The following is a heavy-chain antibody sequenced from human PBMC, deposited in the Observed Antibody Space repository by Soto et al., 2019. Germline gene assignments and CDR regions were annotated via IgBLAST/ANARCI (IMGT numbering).Heavy chain of an antibody. J-gene: IGHJ1*01. D-gene: IGHD6-6*01. Sequence: GGSLRLSCAASGFTFSSYSMNWVRQAPGKGREWVSSISSSSSYIYYADSVKGRFTISRDNATNSLYLQMNSLRAEDTAVYYCARDGYSSSAEYFQHWGQGTLVTVSS. CDR3: ARDGYSSSAEYFQH. CDR1: GFTFSSYS. CDR2: ISSSSSYI. V-gene: IGHV3-21*01.